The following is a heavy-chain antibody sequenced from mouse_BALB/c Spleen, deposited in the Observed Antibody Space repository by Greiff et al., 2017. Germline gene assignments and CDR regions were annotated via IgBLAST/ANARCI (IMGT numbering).Heavy chain of an antibody. Sequence: VQLQQSGPGLVKPSQSLSLTCTVTGYSITSDYAWNWIRQFPGNKLEWMGYISYSGSTSYNPSLKSRISITRDTSKNQFFLQLNSVTTEDTATYYCARDLPTKGAMDYWGQGTSVTVSS. CDR1: GYSITSDYA. CDR3: ARDLPTKGAMDY. CDR2: ISYSGST. V-gene: IGHV3-2*02. J-gene: IGHJ4*01.